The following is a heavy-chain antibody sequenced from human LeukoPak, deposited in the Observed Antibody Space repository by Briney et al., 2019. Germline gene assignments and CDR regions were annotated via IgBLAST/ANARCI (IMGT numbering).Heavy chain of an antibody. CDR1: GFTFGDYA. J-gene: IGHJ4*02. CDR3: TRGHSAYDPFDY. V-gene: IGHV3-49*03. Sequence: GGSLRLSCTPSGFTFGDYAMSWFRQAPGKGLEWVGFIRSKASGGTTEYAASVKGRLTISRDESKSIAYLQMNSLKTEDTAVYYCTRGHSAYDPFDYWGQGTLVTVSS. D-gene: IGHD5-12*01. CDR2: IRSKASGGTT.